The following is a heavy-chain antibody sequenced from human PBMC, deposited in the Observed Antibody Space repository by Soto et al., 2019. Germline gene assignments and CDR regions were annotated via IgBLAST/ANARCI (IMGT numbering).Heavy chain of an antibody. CDR3: TRGHIGLTMDV. V-gene: IGHV3-23*03. Sequence: EVQLLESGGGLVQPGGSLRLSCAASEFTFSRYSMIWGRQAPGKGLELVSGVNGGDDITYYAESVKGRFTISREKTKKTKLLRRISSRADDTAVYYCTRGHIGLTMDVCGHGTTVTV. CDR2: VNGGDDIT. J-gene: IGHJ6*02. CDR1: EFTFSRYS. D-gene: IGHD2-21*01.